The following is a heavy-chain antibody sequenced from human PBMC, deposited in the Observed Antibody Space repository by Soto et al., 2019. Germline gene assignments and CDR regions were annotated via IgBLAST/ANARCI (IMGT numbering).Heavy chain of an antibody. V-gene: IGHV1-24*01. D-gene: IGHD1-26*01. CDR1: GYTLTELS. Sequence: ASVKVSCKVSGYTLTELSMHWVRQAPGKGLEWMGGFDPEDGETIYAQKFQGRVTMTEDTSTDTAYMELSSLRSEDTAVYYCARMGPLTSFFDYWDQGTLVTVSS. CDR2: FDPEDGET. J-gene: IGHJ4*02. CDR3: ARMGPLTSFFDY.